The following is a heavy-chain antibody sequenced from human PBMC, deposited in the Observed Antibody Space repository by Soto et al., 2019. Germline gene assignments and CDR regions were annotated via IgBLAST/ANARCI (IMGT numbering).Heavy chain of an antibody. Sequence: QVQLVQSGAEVKKPGSSVKVSCKASGGTFSTYTVAWVRQAPGQGLEWMGLIHPILDVANYAQRFQGRVTFTADKSTTTAYMELFSLRSNDTAVYYCVGGYNGRLDYWGQGTLVTVSS. CDR2: IHPILDVA. CDR3: VGGYNGRLDY. J-gene: IGHJ4*02. D-gene: IGHD5-12*01. V-gene: IGHV1-69*02. CDR1: GGTFSTYT.